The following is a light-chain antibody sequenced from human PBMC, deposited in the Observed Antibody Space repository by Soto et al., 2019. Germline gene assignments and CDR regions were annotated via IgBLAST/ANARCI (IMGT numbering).Light chain of an antibody. CDR2: DVS. CDR1: SSDIGVYNH. V-gene: IGLV2-14*01. CDR3: SSFTSTSTNYV. Sequence: PASVSGSPGQSITISCTGTSSDIGVYNHVSWYQQHPGKAPKLMIYDVSNRPSGVSNRFSGSKSGNTASLTISGLQPEDEADYYCSSFTSTSTNYVFGTGTKVTVL. J-gene: IGLJ1*01.